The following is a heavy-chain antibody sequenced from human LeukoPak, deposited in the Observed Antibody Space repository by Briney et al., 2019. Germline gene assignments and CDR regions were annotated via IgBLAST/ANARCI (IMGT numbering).Heavy chain of an antibody. Sequence: GGSLRLSCAASGFTFSSYAMSWVRQAPGKGLEWVSAISGSGGSTYYADSVKGRFTISRDNSKNTLYLQMNSLRAEDTAVYYCAKDGLHGSGSYYKWWYFDYWGQGTLVTVSS. V-gene: IGHV3-23*01. CDR3: AKDGLHGSGSYYKWWYFDY. J-gene: IGHJ4*02. CDR1: GFTFSSYA. CDR2: ISGSGGST. D-gene: IGHD3-10*01.